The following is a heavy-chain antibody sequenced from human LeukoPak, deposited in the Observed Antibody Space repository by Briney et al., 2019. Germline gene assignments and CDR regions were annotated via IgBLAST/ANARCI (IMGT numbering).Heavy chain of an antibody. CDR1: GGSISSYY. Sequence: SETLSLTCTVSGGSISSYYWSRIRQPPGKGLEWIGYIYYSGSTYYNPSLKSRVTISVDTSKNQFSLKLSSVTAADTAVYYCAREFFFYGYNYYYYYYYMDVWGKGTTVTVSS. V-gene: IGHV4-59*12. D-gene: IGHD5-24*01. J-gene: IGHJ6*03. CDR2: IYYSGST. CDR3: AREFFFYGYNYYYYYYYMDV.